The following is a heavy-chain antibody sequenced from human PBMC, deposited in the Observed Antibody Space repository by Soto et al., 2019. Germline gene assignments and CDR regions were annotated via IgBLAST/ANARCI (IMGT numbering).Heavy chain of an antibody. CDR1: AYNFTTYW. CDR2: IYPGDSDT. J-gene: IGHJ6*02. CDR3: ARSQPYYYGIDV. V-gene: IGHV5-51*01. Sequence: GESLKISCKGSAYNFTTYWIAWVRQMPGEGLEWMGIIYPGDSDTRYSPSFQGQVTISADKSITTAYLQWSSLKPSDTAMYYCARSQPYYYGIDVWGQGTTVTVSS. D-gene: IGHD6-13*01.